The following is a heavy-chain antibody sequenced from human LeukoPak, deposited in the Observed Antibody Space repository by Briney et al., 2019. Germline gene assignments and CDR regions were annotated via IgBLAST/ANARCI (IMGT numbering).Heavy chain of an antibody. CDR1: GFTFSSYW. D-gene: IGHD6-13*01. J-gene: IGHJ4*02. CDR3: ARGWSDFDY. CDR2: IKHDGSER. V-gene: IGHV3-7*04. Sequence: PGGSLRLSCAASGFTFSSYWMSWVRQAPGEGLEWVANIKHDGSERYYVDSVKGRFTISRDNTKNSLFLQMNSLRVEDTAVYYCARGWSDFDYWGQGTLVTVSS.